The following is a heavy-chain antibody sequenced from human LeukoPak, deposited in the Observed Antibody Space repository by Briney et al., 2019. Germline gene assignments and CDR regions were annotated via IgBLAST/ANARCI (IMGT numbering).Heavy chain of an antibody. D-gene: IGHD3-10*01. CDR1: GFIFSNYG. Sequence: GGSLRLSCTASGFIFSNYGMHWVRQAPGKGLEWVAFIRYDESKKYHADSVKGRFTISRNNSKNTLYLQMNSLRAEDTAVYYCAKDRWFAELLESYFDSWGQGILVTVSS. CDR3: AKDRWFAELLESYFDS. J-gene: IGHJ4*02. CDR2: IRYDESKK. V-gene: IGHV3-30*02.